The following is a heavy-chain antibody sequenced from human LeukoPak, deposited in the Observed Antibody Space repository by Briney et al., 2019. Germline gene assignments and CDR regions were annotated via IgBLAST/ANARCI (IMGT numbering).Heavy chain of an antibody. CDR2: IFYNGNT. D-gene: IGHD2-2*01. CDR1: GASFSSYY. J-gene: IGHJ6*03. CDR3: ARAPRDRGYCGATSCFEYMDV. Sequence: SETLSLTCTVSGASFSSYYWSWLRQPPGKGLEWIAYIFYNGNTKYNPSLKSRVTMSVDTSKTQFSLKVTSVTAADTAVYYCARAPRDRGYCGATSCFEYMDVWGRGTTVTISS. V-gene: IGHV4-59*01.